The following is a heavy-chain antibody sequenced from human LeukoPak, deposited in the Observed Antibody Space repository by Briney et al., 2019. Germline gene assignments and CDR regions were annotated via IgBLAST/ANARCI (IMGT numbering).Heavy chain of an antibody. CDR1: GFTFSSYA. CDR3: ARDCSGGSCYSGWGYYYGMDV. V-gene: IGHV3-30-3*01. J-gene: IGHJ6*02. D-gene: IGHD2-15*01. Sequence: GGSLRLSCAASGFTFSSYAMHWVRQAPGKGLEWVAVISYDGSNKYYADSVKGRFTISRDNAKNSLYLQMNSLRAEDTAVYSCARDCSGGSCYSGWGYYYGMDVWGHGTTVTVSS. CDR2: ISYDGSNK.